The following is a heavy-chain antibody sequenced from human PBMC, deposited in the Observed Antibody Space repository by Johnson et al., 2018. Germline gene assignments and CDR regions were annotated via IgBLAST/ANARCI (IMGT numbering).Heavy chain of an antibody. V-gene: IGHV3-74*01. CDR1: GFTFSSSW. J-gene: IGHJ1*01. CDR2: VNNVGTVT. D-gene: IGHD2-15*01. Sequence: VQSGGSLRLSCAASGFTFSSSWMHWVCQAPEKGLVWVSRVNNVGTVTNYADSVRGRFVISRDNAKDTLYLQMNSLRTEDTAFYYCARAHCSGVSCSSLQHWGQGTLVTVSS. CDR3: ARAHCSGVSCSSLQH.